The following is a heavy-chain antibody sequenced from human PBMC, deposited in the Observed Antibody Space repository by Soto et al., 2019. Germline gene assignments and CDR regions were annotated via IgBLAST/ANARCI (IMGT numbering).Heavy chain of an antibody. Sequence: PGGSLRLSCAASGFTFSSYWMHWVRQAPGRGLVWVSRMNSDGSDTYYADSVKGRFTISRDNARNTVYLQMNSLRVEDTAVYYCAREGMGFSNWFDPRGQGXLVTVYS. CDR2: MNSDGSDT. D-gene: IGHD2-8*01. CDR1: GFTFSSYW. J-gene: IGHJ5*02. V-gene: IGHV3-74*01. CDR3: AREGMGFSNWFDP.